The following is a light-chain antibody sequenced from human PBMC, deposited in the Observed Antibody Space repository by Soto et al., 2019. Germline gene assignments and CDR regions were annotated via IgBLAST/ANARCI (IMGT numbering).Light chain of an antibody. Sequence: QSVLTQPPSVSGAPGQRVTISCPGSSSNIGAGYDVHWYQQLPGTAPTLLISGNTDRPSGVPDRFSGSKSGTSASLAITGLQTEDEADYYCQSFDRSLTAWVFGGGTQLTVL. CDR1: SSNIGAGYD. CDR3: QSFDRSLTAWV. CDR2: GNT. V-gene: IGLV1-40*01. J-gene: IGLJ3*02.